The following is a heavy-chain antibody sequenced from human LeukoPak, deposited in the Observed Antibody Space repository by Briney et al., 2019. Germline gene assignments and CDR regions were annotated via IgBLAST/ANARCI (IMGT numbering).Heavy chain of an antibody. CDR3: AKDRGYYDSSGLDY. V-gene: IGHV3-23*01. CDR2: ISGSGGST. J-gene: IGHJ4*02. CDR1: GFTFSSYA. Sequence: GGSLRLSCAASGFTFSSYAMSWVRQAPGKGLEWVSAISGSGGSTYYADSVKGRFTISRDNSKNTLYLQMNSLRAEDTAVYCCAKDRGYYDSSGLDYWGQGTLVTVSS. D-gene: IGHD3-22*01.